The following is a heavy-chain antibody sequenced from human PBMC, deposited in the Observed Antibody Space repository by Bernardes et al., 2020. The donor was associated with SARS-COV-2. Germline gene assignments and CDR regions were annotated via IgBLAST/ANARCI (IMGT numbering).Heavy chain of an antibody. CDR3: VHIWVN. J-gene: IGHJ4*02. CDR1: GFTFSSYS. V-gene: IGHV3-21*01. D-gene: IGHD3-16*01. Sequence: GGTLRLFCAASGFTFSSYSMNWVRQAPGKGLEWVSSISSGNYMYYADSVKGRFTISRDNAKNSLYLQMNSLRAEDTAVYYCVHIWVNWGQGTLVTVSS. CDR2: ISSGNYM.